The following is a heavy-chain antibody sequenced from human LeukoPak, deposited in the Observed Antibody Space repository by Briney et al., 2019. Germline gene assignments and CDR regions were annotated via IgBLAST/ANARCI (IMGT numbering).Heavy chain of an antibody. V-gene: IGHV3-30-3*01. CDR3: ARSEYVDYCYHY. CDR2: ISYDGSNK. J-gene: IGHJ4*02. Sequence: GGSLRLSCAASGFTFNSYAMHWVGQAPGKGLEWVSVISYDGSNKYYADSVKGRFTISRDNSKNTLYLQMNSLRAEDTAVYYCARSEYVDYCYHYWGQGTLVTVSS. D-gene: IGHD4-17*01. CDR1: GFTFNSYA.